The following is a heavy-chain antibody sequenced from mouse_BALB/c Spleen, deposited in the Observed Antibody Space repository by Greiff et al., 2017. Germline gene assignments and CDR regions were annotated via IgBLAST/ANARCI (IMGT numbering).Heavy chain of an antibody. J-gene: IGHJ3*01. Sequence: LQHPGSELVRPGASVKLSCKASGYTFTSYWMHWVKQRPGQGLEWIGNIYPGSGSTNYDEKFKSKATLTVDTSSSTAYMQLSSLTSEDSAVYYCTRSPGFAYWGQGTLVTVSA. CDR3: TRSPGFAY. CDR1: GYTFTSYW. V-gene: IGHV1S22*01. CDR2: IYPGSGST.